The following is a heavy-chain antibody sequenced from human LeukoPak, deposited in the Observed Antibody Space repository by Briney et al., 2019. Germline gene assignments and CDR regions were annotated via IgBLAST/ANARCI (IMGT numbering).Heavy chain of an antibody. Sequence: ASVPVSCKASGYTFTDYYMHWVRQAPGRGRAWMGWINPYSGGTNYAQKFQGRVTMTRDTSISTAYMELSRLRSDDTAVYYCARDLRFLEWLDYYYYYGMDVWGQGTTVTVSS. CDR2: INPYSGGT. CDR3: ARDLRFLEWLDYYYYYGMDV. J-gene: IGHJ6*02. V-gene: IGHV1-2*02. CDR1: GYTFTDYY. D-gene: IGHD3-3*01.